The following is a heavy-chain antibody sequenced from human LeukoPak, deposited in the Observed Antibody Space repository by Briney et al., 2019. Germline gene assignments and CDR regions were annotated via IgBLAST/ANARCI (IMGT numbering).Heavy chain of an antibody. CDR1: GYTFTSYG. V-gene: IGHV1-18*01. Sequence: ASVKVSCQASGYTFTSYGISWVRQAPGQGREWMGWISAYNGNTNYAQKLQGRVTMTTDTSTSTAYMELRSLRSDDTAVYYCARMRYYGSGSYYTVGAFDIWGQGTMVTVSS. CDR3: ARMRYYGSGSYYTVGAFDI. J-gene: IGHJ3*02. CDR2: ISAYNGNT. D-gene: IGHD3-10*01.